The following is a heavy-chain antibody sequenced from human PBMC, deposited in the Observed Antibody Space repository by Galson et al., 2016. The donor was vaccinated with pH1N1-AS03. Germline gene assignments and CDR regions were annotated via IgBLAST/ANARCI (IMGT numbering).Heavy chain of an antibody. D-gene: IGHD6-19*01. CDR3: ARHERWFSSGWDIDS. CDR1: GGYVSSGRNY. V-gene: IGHV4-39*07. Sequence: SETLSLTCTVSGGYVSSGRNYWGWIRQPPGKGLEWIGSMYYTGSTYKTPSLQSRATISVDQSKNQFSLKLISVTAADTAVYYCARHERWFSSGWDIDSWSLGTLVTVFS. J-gene: IGHJ4*02. CDR2: MYYTGST.